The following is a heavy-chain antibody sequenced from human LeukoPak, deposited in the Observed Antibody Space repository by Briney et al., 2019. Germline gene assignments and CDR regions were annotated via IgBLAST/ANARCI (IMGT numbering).Heavy chain of an antibody. J-gene: IGHJ3*02. V-gene: IGHV3-23*01. CDR1: GFTFSSYA. CDR3: AKQVGGSSGWYRAFDI. Sequence: GGSLRLSCAASGFTFSSYAMNWVRQAPGKGLEWVSAISGSGGSTYYADSVKGRFTISRDNSKNTLYLQMNSLRAEDTAVYYCAKQVGGSSGWYRAFDIWGQGTMVTVSS. D-gene: IGHD6-19*01. CDR2: ISGSGGST.